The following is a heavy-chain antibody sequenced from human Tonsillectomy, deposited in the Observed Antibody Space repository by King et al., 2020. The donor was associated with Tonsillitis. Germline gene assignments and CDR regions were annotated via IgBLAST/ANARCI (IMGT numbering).Heavy chain of an antibody. Sequence: VQLVESGGGLVQPGGSLRLSCAASGFTFSSYSMSWVRQAPGKGLEGVSAISGSGDSTYYADSVKGRFTISRDNSKNTLYLQMNSLRAEDTAIYYCAKGADPGGAMTLFHYWGQGTLVTVSS. V-gene: IGHV3-23*04. CDR2: ISGSGDST. CDR3: AKGADPGGAMTLFHY. CDR1: GFTFSSYS. J-gene: IGHJ4*02. D-gene: IGHD3-16*01.